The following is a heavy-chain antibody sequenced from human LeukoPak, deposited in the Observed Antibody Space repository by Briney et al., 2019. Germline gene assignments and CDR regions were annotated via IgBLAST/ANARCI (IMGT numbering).Heavy chain of an antibody. CDR3: TGNYYGSGSYADFDY. V-gene: IGHV3-11*01. Sequence: GGSLRLSCAASGFTFSDYYMSWIRQAPGKGLEWVSYISSSGTLIYYADSVRGRFTISRDNAKNSLSLQMNSLRAEDTAVYYCTGNYYGSGSYADFDYWGQGTLVTVSS. D-gene: IGHD3-10*01. CDR1: GFTFSDYY. J-gene: IGHJ4*02. CDR2: ISSSGTLI.